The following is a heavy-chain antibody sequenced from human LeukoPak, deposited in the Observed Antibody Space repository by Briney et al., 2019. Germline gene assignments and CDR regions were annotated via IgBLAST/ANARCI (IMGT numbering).Heavy chain of an antibody. Sequence: PGGSLRLSCAASGFTFSSYAMSWVRQAPGKGLEWVSAISGSGGSTYYADSVKGRFTISKDNSKNTLYLQMNSLRAEDTAVYYCAKVRDYYYYGMDVWGQGTTVTVSS. J-gene: IGHJ6*02. CDR1: GFTFSSYA. CDR2: ISGSGGST. D-gene: IGHD3-10*01. CDR3: AKVRDYYYYGMDV. V-gene: IGHV3-23*01.